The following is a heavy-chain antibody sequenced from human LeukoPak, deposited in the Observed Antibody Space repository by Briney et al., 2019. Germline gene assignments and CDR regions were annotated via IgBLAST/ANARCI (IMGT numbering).Heavy chain of an antibody. CDR2: IYYSGST. CDR1: GGSISIGGYY. Sequence: PSETLSLTCTISGGSISIGGYYWSWIRQHPGKAVDWIGYIYYSGSTYYNPSLKSRVTMSVDTSKNQFSLKLSSVTAADTAVYYCARQGSGNYLSPVNYWGQGTLVTVSS. V-gene: IGHV4-31*03. J-gene: IGHJ4*02. CDR3: ARQGSGNYLSPVNY. D-gene: IGHD1-26*01.